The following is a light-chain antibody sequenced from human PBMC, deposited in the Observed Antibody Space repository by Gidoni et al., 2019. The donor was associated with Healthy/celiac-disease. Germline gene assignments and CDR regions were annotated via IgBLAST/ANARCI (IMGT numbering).Light chain of an antibody. J-gene: IGKJ1*01. CDR1: QGISNY. Sequence: DIQMTQSPSSLSASVGDRVTITCRASQGISNYLAWYQQKPGKVPKLLIYAASTLQSGAPSRFSGSGSGTDSTLTISSLPAEDVATYYCQNYNSAPWTFGQGTKVEIK. CDR2: AAS. V-gene: IGKV1-27*01. CDR3: QNYNSAPWT.